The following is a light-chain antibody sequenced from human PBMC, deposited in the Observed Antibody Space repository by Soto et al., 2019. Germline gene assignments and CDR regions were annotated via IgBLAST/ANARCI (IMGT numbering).Light chain of an antibody. CDR1: QTTSSY. Sequence: IQMTQSPSSLSASVGGRVTITCRASQTTSSYLNWYQQTPGRAPALFISAASTLQSGVPSRFSGSGSGTDFSLTISSLQTEDFATYDGHQCYSSPYTFGQGTKLESK. CDR3: HQCYSSPYT. V-gene: IGKV1-39*01. CDR2: AAS. J-gene: IGKJ2*01.